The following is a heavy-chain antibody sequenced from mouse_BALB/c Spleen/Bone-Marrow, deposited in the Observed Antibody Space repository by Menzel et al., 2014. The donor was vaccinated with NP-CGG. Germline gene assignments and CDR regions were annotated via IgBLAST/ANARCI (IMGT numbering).Heavy chain of an antibody. Sequence: VQLQQSGPELVKPGASVKIPCKASGYTFTDYNMDWVKPSHGKSLEWIGDINPNSGGTIYNQKFKGKATLTVDKSSSTAYMELRSLTSEDTAVYYCARAGKYDDDVGSWFVYWGQGTLVTVSA. V-gene: IGHV1-18*01. J-gene: IGHJ3*01. D-gene: IGHD2-4*01. CDR2: INPNSGGT. CDR1: GYTFTDYN. CDR3: ARAGKYDDDVGSWFVY.